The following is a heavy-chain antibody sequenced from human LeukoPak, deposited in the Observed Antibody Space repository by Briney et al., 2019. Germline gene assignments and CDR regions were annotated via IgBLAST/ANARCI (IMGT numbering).Heavy chain of an antibody. Sequence: SETLSLTCSVSGDSISSSSYYWGWIRQSPGKGLEYIGGIYYTGSVHYNPSLESRVSISIDTSKNQFSLRLTSMTAADTAVYYCARRRHYLYYMDVWGKGTTVTISS. J-gene: IGHJ6*03. CDR3: ARRRHYLYYMDV. D-gene: IGHD3-10*01. CDR1: GDSISSSSYY. V-gene: IGHV4-39*01. CDR2: IYYTGSV.